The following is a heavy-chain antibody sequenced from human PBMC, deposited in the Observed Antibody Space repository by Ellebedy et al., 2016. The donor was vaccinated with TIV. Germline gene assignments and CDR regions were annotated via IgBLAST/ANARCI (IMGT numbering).Heavy chain of an antibody. CDR2: IYGGGNT. D-gene: IGHD6-19*01. CDR1: GFTVSSNY. J-gene: IGHJ6*04. V-gene: IGHV3-53*01. Sequence: PGGSLRLSCAASGFTVSSNYMSRVRRAPGQGLGWVSVIYGGGNTDYAEHVEGRFTISRDNSKNTVYLQMNSLRAEDTAVYYCARALGWYGSDGMDVWGEGTTVTVSS. CDR3: ARALGWYGSDGMDV.